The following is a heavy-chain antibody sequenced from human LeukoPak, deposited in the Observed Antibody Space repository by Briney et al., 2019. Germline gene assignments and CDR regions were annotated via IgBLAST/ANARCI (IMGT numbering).Heavy chain of an antibody. Sequence: RGSALLSCEASGFTFSSHGMHWVRQAPGKGLEWVAVIWYDGRYKYYADSVKGRFTISRDNSNSTLYLQMNSLRAEDTAVYYCARDKSTSCYYFDYWGQGALVPVSS. CDR1: GFTFSSHG. CDR3: ARDKSTSCYYFDY. V-gene: IGHV3-33*08. J-gene: IGHJ4*02. CDR2: IWYDGRYK. D-gene: IGHD2-2*01.